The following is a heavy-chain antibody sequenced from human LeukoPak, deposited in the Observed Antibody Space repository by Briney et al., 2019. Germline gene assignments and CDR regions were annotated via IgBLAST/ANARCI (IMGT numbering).Heavy chain of an antibody. D-gene: IGHD2-2*01. V-gene: IGHV3-30-3*01. CDR3: ARDGGYCSSTSCWGAFDI. J-gene: IGHJ3*02. CDR2: ISYDGSNK. CDR1: GFTFSSYA. Sequence: PGRSLRLSCAASGFTFSSYAMHWVRQAPGKGLEWVAVISYDGSNKYYADSVKGRFTISRDNSKNTLYLQMNSLRAEDTAVYYCARDGGYCSSTSCWGAFDIWGQGTMVTVSS.